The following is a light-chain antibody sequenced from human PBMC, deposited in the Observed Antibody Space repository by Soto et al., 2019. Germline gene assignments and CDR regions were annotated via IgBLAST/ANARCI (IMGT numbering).Light chain of an antibody. Sequence: VMTQSPLSLPVTPGEPASISCRSXXXXXXXXXXXXLDWYLQKPGQSPQLLIYLGSNRASGVPDRFSGSGSGTDFTLEISRVEAEDVGVYYCMQALETPWTFGQGTKVEIK. CDR1: XXXXXXXXXXX. CDR3: MQALETPWT. J-gene: IGKJ1*01. V-gene: IGKV2-28*01. CDR2: LGS.